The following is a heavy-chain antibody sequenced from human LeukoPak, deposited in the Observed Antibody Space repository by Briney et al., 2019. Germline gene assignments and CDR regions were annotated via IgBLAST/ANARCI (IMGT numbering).Heavy chain of an antibody. V-gene: IGHV3-30*18. J-gene: IGHJ4*02. Sequence: PGGSLRLSCAASGFTFSSCGMHWVRQAPGKGLEWVAVISYDGSNKYYADSVKGRFTISRDNSKNTLYLQMNSLRAEDTAVYYCAKPRYSGSYPEGYYFDYWGQGTLVTVSS. CDR1: GFTFSSCG. D-gene: IGHD1-26*01. CDR2: ISYDGSNK. CDR3: AKPRYSGSYPEGYYFDY.